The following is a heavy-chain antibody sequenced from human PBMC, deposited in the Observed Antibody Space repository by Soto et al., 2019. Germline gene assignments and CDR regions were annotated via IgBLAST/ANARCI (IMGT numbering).Heavy chain of an antibody. Sequence: QVQLVESGGGVVQPGRSLRLSCAASGFTFSNYGMHWVRQAPGKGLEWVAVILNDGSNRYHADSVKDRFTISRDNSKNTLYLHMNSLRAEDTAVYYCARDDEYSGNGMDVWGQGTTVTVS. J-gene: IGHJ6*02. D-gene: IGHD3-10*01. CDR1: GFTFSNYG. V-gene: IGHV3-33*01. CDR2: ILNDGSNR. CDR3: ARDDEYSGNGMDV.